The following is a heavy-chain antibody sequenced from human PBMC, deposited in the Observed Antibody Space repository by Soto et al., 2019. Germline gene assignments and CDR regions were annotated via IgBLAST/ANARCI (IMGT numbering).Heavy chain of an antibody. CDR2: INPSGGST. CDR1: GYTFTSYY. D-gene: IGHD6-13*01. CDR3: ARDRGIAAAGTVTLSRRLGWFDP. Sequence: QVQLVQSGAEVKKPGASVKVSCKASGYTFTSYYMHWVRQAPGQGLEWMGIINPSGGSTSYAQKFQGRVTMNRDTSTSTVYMELSSLRSEDTAVYYCARDRGIAAAGTVTLSRRLGWFDPWGQGTLVTVSS. J-gene: IGHJ5*02. V-gene: IGHV1-46*01.